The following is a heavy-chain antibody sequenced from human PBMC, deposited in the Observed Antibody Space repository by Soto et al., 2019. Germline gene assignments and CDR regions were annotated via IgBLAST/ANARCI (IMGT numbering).Heavy chain of an antibody. Sequence: QVQLQQWGAGLLKPSETLSLTCAVYGGSFSGYYWSWIRQPPGKGLEWIGEINHSGSTNYNPSLKSRVTISVDTSKNQFALKRSSVTAADTAVYYCARGRYIPAVGGFDYWGQGTLVTVSS. CDR1: GGSFSGYY. V-gene: IGHV4-34*01. CDR2: INHSGST. D-gene: IGHD2-2*01. CDR3: ARGRYIPAVGGFDY. J-gene: IGHJ4*02.